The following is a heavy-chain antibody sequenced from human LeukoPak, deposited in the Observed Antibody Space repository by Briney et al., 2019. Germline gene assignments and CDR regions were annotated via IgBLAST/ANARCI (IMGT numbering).Heavy chain of an antibody. Sequence: GGSLRLSCATSGFTFNYAWMSWVRQAPGKGLEWVGRIKSKTDGGTTDYAAPVKGRFTISRDDSKNTLCLQMNSMKTADTAVYYCITDIGGGSRAIDYWGQGTLVTVSS. CDR2: IKSKTDGGTT. V-gene: IGHV3-15*01. J-gene: IGHJ4*02. CDR3: ITDIGGGSRAIDY. D-gene: IGHD2-15*01. CDR1: GFTFNYAW.